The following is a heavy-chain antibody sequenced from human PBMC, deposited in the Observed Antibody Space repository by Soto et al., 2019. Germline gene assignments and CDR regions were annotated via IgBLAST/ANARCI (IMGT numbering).Heavy chain of an antibody. CDR3: AKSGSSRRVIAPVDY. J-gene: IGHJ4*02. CDR2: ISWNSGSI. D-gene: IGHD3-10*01. Sequence: GGSLRLSCAASGFTFDDYAMHWVRQAPGKGREWVSGISWNSGSIGYADSVKGRFTISRDNAKNSLYLQMNSLRAEDTALYYCAKSGSSRRVIAPVDYWGQGT. V-gene: IGHV3-9*01. CDR1: GFTFDDYA.